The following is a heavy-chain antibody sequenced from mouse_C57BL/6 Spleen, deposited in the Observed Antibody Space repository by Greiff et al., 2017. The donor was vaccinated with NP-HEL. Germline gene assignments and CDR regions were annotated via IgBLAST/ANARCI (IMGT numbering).Heavy chain of an antibody. CDR3: ARGGYDYDDGGWFAY. CDR1: GFTFSDYY. V-gene: IGHV5-16*01. D-gene: IGHD2-4*01. J-gene: IGHJ3*01. Sequence: EVMLVESEGGLVQPGSSMKLSCTASGFTFSDYYMAWVRQVPEKGLEWVANINYDGSSTYYLDSLKSRFIISRDNAKNILYLQMSSLKSEDTATYYCARGGYDYDDGGWFAYWGQGTLVTVSA. CDR2: INYDGSST.